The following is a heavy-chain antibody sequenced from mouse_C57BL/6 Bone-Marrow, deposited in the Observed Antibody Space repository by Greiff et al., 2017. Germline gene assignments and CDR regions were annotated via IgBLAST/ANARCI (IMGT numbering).Heavy chain of an antibody. Sequence: QVQLQQSGAELARPGASVKLSCKASGYTFTSYGISWVKQRTGQGLEWIGEIYPRSGNTYYNEKFKGKATLTADKSSSTAYMELRSLTSEDSAVYFCARGDPGTNPPSYWGQGTLVTVSA. D-gene: IGHD4-1*01. J-gene: IGHJ3*01. CDR3: ARGDPGTNPPSY. CDR1: GYTFTSYG. CDR2: IYPRSGNT. V-gene: IGHV1-81*01.